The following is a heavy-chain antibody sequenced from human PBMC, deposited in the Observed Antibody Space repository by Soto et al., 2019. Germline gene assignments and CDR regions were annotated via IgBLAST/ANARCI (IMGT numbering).Heavy chain of an antibody. V-gene: IGHV4-30-2*01. CDR3: PSFYGDKKNGSAP. J-gene: IGHJ4*02. Sequence: SETLSLTCTVSGGSISSGDYYWSWIRQPPGKGLEWIGYIYHSGSTYYNPSLKSRVTISIDRSKNQFSLKLSSVTAADTAVYYGPSFYGDKKNGSAPGGQEPLVTFS. CDR2: IYHSGST. D-gene: IGHD4-17*01. CDR1: GGSISSGDYY.